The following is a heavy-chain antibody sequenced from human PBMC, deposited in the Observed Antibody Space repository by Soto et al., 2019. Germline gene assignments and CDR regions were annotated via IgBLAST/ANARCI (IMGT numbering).Heavy chain of an antibody. J-gene: IGHJ3*02. Sequence: EVQLVESGGGLVKAGGSLRLSCSASGFTFSSFNMHWVRRAPGKGLAWVSSISGTTKYIYYGDSVKGRFTISRDKAENSMFLQMNRLRVEDTAVYYCARSVIFLVLIRTFDMWGQGTLVTVSS. CDR1: GFTFSSFN. CDR3: ARSVIFLVLIRTFDM. V-gene: IGHV3-21*01. D-gene: IGHD3-3*01. CDR2: ISGTTKYI.